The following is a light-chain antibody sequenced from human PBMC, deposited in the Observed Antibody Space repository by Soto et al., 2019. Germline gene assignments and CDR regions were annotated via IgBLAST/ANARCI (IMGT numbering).Light chain of an antibody. CDR1: QTVLYSSNNKNY. V-gene: IGKV4-1*01. CDR3: QQYYSTPQT. J-gene: IGKJ1*01. Sequence: DIVMTQSPESLAVSLGERATINCKSSQTVLYSSNNKNYLAWYQQKPGQPPKLLIYWASTRESGAPDRFSGSGSGTDFTLTISSLQAEDVAVYYCQQYYSTPQTFGQGTKVEIK. CDR2: WAS.